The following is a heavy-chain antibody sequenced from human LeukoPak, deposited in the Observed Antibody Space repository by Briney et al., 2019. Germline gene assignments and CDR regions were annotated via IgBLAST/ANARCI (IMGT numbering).Heavy chain of an antibody. J-gene: IGHJ4*02. V-gene: IGHV3-23*01. Sequence: DPGGSLRLSCAASGLTFTTYAMSWVRQAPGKGLEWVSAISNTGDSTYHADSVKGRFTISRDNSKNTLFLQMNSLRAEDTAVYYCAKDNDPRAYSAYDSYDYWGQGTLVTVSS. CDR3: AKDNDPRAYSAYDSYDY. CDR1: GLTFTTYA. D-gene: IGHD5-12*01. CDR2: ISNTGDST.